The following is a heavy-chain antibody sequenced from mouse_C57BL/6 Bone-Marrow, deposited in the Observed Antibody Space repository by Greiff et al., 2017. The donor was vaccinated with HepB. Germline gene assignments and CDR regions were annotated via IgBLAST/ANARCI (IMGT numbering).Heavy chain of an antibody. D-gene: IGHD2-10*02. Sequence: EVKLMESGGGLVKPGGSLKLSCAASGFTFSSYAMSWVRQTPEKRLEWVATISDGGSYTYYPDNVKGRFTISRDNAKNNLYLQMSHLKSEDTAMYYCARLVPYFDYWGQGTTLTVSS. CDR2: ISDGGSYT. CDR3: ARLVPYFDY. V-gene: IGHV5-4*03. J-gene: IGHJ2*01. CDR1: GFTFSSYA.